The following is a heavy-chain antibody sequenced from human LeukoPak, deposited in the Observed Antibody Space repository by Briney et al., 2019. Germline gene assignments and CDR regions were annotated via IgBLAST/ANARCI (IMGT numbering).Heavy chain of an antibody. CDR1: GYTFTIYA. CDR3: ARGVSPYCSSTNCNKPGDY. D-gene: IGHD2-2*02. Sequence: ASVTVSFTASGYTFTIYAISWVRQAPGQGLEWMGWISAYNGNTNYAQKLQGRVTMTTDTSTSTAYMELRSLRSDDTAVYYCARGVSPYCSSTNCNKPGDYWGEGTLVTVSS. J-gene: IGHJ4*02. V-gene: IGHV1-18*01. CDR2: ISAYNGNT.